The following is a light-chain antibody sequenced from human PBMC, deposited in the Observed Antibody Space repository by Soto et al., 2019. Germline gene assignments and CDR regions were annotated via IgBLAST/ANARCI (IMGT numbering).Light chain of an antibody. CDR2: EVS. V-gene: IGLV2-14*01. J-gene: IGLJ2*01. CDR3: SSYTVSSPLL. Sequence: QSALTQPASVSGSPGQSITISCTGTSSDVGAYNFVSWYQQYPGKAPRVIIFEVSHRPSGVSSRFSGSKSDNTASLTISGLQAEDEADYYCSSYTVSSPLLFGGGTKLTVL. CDR1: SSDVGAYNF.